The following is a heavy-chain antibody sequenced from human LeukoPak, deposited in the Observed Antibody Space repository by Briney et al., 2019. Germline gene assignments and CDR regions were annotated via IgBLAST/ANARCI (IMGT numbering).Heavy chain of an antibody. D-gene: IGHD5-24*01. CDR2: IAHDSTTI. J-gene: IGHJ4*02. V-gene: IGHV3-48*04. Sequence: GGSLRLSCAASGFTFRIYGMNWVRQAPGKGPEWVSHIAHDSTTIHYADSVRGRFTMSRDNARNSLFLQMNSLRPEDTAMYYCARATRNGYDYWGPGTLVTVSS. CDR1: GFTFRIYG. CDR3: ARATRNGYDY.